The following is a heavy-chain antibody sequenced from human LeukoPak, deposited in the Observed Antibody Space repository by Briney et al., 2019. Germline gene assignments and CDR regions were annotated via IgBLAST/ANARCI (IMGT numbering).Heavy chain of an antibody. CDR2: IKQDGSEK. V-gene: IGHV3-7*01. J-gene: IGHJ5*01. D-gene: IGHD6-19*01. Sequence: GGSLRLSCAASAILLSSYWMSWVRQAPGKGLEWVANIKQDGSEKWYVDSVKGRFTISRDNAKNSLYLQMNSLRVEDTAVYYCAREFRSGYNSRWFDYWGQGTLVTVSS. CDR3: AREFRSGYNSRWFDY. CDR1: AILLSSYW.